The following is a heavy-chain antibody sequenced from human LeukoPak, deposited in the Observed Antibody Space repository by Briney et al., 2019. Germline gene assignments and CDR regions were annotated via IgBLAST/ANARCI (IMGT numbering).Heavy chain of an antibody. J-gene: IGHJ6*03. V-gene: IGHV3-21*01. CDR3: VPVAGTGYYYYMDV. Sequence: PGGSLRLSCAASGFSFSTYSMNWVRQAPGKGLEWVSSISSGARYLYYADSVKGRFTISRDNAKNSLYLQMNSLRAEDTAVYYCVPVAGTGYYYYMDVWGKGTTVTVSS. D-gene: IGHD6-19*01. CDR1: GFSFSTYS. CDR2: ISSGARYL.